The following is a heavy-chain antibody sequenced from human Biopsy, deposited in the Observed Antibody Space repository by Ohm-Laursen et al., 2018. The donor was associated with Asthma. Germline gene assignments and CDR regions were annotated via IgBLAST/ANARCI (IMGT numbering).Heavy chain of an antibody. CDR1: GFSFNSYG. Sequence: GSLRLSCAASGFSFNSYGMHWVRQAPGKGLEWVSDISGNGGRTKYADFVTGRFTISRDNSKNTLYLQMNSLRAEDTALYYCAIGEDDIGDSGWFEHWGQGTLVTVSS. D-gene: IGHD2-21*02. CDR3: AIGEDDIGDSGWFEH. CDR2: ISGNGGRT. J-gene: IGHJ5*02. V-gene: IGHV3-23*01.